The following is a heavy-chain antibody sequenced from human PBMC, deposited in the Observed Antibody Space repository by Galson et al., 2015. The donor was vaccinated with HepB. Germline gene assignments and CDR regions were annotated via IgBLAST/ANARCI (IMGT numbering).Heavy chain of an antibody. CDR3: ASYGDIVVVPAAIDRPTPDAFDI. CDR1: GGTFSSYA. V-gene: IGHV1-69*13. J-gene: IGHJ3*02. D-gene: IGHD2-2*01. CDR2: IIPIFGTA. Sequence: SVKVSCKASGGTFSSYAISWVRQAPGQGLEWMGGIIPIFGTANYAQKFQGRVTITADESTSTAYMELSSLRSEDTAVYYCASYGDIVVVPAAIDRPTPDAFDIWGQGTMVTVSS.